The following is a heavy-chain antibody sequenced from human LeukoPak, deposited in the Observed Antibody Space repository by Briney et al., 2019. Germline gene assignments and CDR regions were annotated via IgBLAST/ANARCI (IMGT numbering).Heavy chain of an antibody. CDR3: ARMGPDYYDSSGYYLYYFDY. CDR2: IYYSGST. D-gene: IGHD3-22*01. Sequence: SETLSLTCTVSGGSISSYYWSWIRQPPGKGLEWVGYIYYSGSTNYNPSLKSRVTISVDTSKNQFSLKLSSVTAADTAVYYCARMGPDYYDSSGYYLYYFDYWGQGTLVTVSS. CDR1: GGSISSYY. J-gene: IGHJ4*02. V-gene: IGHV4-59*08.